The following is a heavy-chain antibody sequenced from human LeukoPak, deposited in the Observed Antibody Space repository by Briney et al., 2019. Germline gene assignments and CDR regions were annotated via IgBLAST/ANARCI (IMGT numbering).Heavy chain of an antibody. Sequence: ASVKVSCKASGYTFTSYDINWVRQATGQGLEWMGWMNPNSGNTGYAQKFQGRVTMTRNTSISIAYMELSRLRSEDTAVYYCARGRIAVAGRRFDYWGQGTLVTVSS. CDR2: MNPNSGNT. CDR3: ARGRIAVAGRRFDY. CDR1: GYTFTSYD. D-gene: IGHD6-19*01. J-gene: IGHJ4*02. V-gene: IGHV1-8*01.